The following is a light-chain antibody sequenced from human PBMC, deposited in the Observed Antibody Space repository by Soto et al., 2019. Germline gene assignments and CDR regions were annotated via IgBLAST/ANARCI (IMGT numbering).Light chain of an antibody. J-gene: IGKJ5*01. CDR2: GAS. CDR1: RNIGSW. Sequence: DIQMTQSPSSVFASVGDRVTITCRASRNIGSWLAWCQQKPGKAPDLLIYGASSLQNGVPSRFYGSGSGTDFTLTISSLQPEDFATYYCQQGGSFPITFGQGTRLEVK. CDR3: QQGGSFPIT. V-gene: IGKV1-12*01.